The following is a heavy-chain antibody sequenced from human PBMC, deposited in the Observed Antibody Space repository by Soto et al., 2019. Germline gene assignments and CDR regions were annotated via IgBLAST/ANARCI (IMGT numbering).Heavy chain of an antibody. V-gene: IGHV1-18*04. D-gene: IGHD2-15*01. J-gene: IGHJ4*02. CDR1: GYTFTGYA. CDR3: GRGVAAFDY. CDR2: ITVDNGVK. Sequence: QVQLVQSGAEVKKPGASVKVSCKASGYTFTGYAVSWVRKAPGQGLGWMGLITVDNGVKNYAQKFQGRVTMTTDTSTITALLDLRSLTSYDTAVYYCGRGVAAFDYWGQGTLVTVSS.